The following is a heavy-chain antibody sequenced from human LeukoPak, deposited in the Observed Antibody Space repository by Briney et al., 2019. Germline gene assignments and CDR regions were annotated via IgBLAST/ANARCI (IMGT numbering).Heavy chain of an antibody. V-gene: IGHV3-23*01. J-gene: IGHJ5*02. D-gene: IGHD3-10*01. Sequence: QAGGSVRLSCAASGFTFSNFAMSWVRQTPGKGLQWVPTISDSGFSTYYADSVKGRFTISRDNSQNTLYLQMNSLRAEDTAVYYCAKEAYGSGSKIYDPWGQGTLVTVSS. CDR2: ISDSGFST. CDR3: AKEAYGSGSKIYDP. CDR1: GFTFSNFA.